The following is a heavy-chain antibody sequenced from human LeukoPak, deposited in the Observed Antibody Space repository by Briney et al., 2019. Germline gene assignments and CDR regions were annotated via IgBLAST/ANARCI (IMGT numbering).Heavy chain of an antibody. CDR3: ARAPFEYNWNYGYLDY. Sequence: ASVKVSCKASGYTFTSYYMHWVRQAPGQGLEWMGIINPSGGSTSYAQKFQGRVTMTRDMSTSTVYMELSSLRSEDTAVYYCARAPFEYNWNYGYLDYWGQGTLVTVSS. V-gene: IGHV1-46*01. CDR1: GYTFTSYY. J-gene: IGHJ4*02. CDR2: INPSGGST. D-gene: IGHD1-7*01.